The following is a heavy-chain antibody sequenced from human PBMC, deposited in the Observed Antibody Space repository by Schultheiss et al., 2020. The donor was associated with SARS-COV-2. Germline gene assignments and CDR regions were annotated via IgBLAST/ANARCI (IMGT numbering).Heavy chain of an antibody. Sequence: SETLSLTCTVSGGSISSYYWSWIRQPPGKGLEWIGYIYYSGSTNYNPSLKSRVTISVDTSKNQFSLKLSSVTAADTAVYYCARERDSSGYRPYYYYYYGMDVWGQGTTVTVSS. CDR3: ARERDSSGYRPYYYYYYGMDV. V-gene: IGHV4-59*12. CDR1: GGSISSYY. J-gene: IGHJ6*02. D-gene: IGHD3-22*01. CDR2: IYYSGST.